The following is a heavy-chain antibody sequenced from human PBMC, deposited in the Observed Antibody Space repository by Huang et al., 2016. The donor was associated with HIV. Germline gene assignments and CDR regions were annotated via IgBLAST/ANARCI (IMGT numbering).Heavy chain of an antibody. J-gene: IGHJ4*02. Sequence: QVHLVESGGGVVQPGGSLRLSCAASGFKLSGFGMHWVRQAPGKGLEWVAVISYDGRRQFYTDSVTGRFTISRDNSDNTLSLQMKGLRPDDTAVYYCAKESRWFSDFDHWGQGVLVSVSS. CDR3: AKESRWFSDFDH. V-gene: IGHV3-30*18. D-gene: IGHD2-15*01. CDR1: GFKLSGFG. CDR2: ISYDGRRQ.